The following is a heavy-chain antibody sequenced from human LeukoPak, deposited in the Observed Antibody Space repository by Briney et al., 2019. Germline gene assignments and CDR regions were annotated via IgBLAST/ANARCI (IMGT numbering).Heavy chain of an antibody. CDR2: ITGSGDYT. CDR1: GFSFGSHP. D-gene: IGHD2-21*01. J-gene: IGHJ4*02. Sequence: GSLRLSFAASGFSFGSHPMNWVRQAPGKGLEWVSGITGSGDYTYYIDSVQGRFTISRDNSKNMLFLQMNSVRAEDTAVYYCARGVMAARLYYFDYWGRGILVTVSS. V-gene: IGHV3-23*01. CDR3: ARGVMAARLYYFDY.